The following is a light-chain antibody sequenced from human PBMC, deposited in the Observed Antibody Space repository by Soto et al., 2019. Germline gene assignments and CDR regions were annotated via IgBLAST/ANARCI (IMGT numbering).Light chain of an antibody. Sequence: QSALTQPASVSGSPGQSITISCTGTSNDVGGYNYVSWYQQPPGKAPKLMIYDVSNRPSGVSNRFSGSKSGNTASLTISGLQAEDEADYYCSSYTGSDLVVFGGGTKLTVL. CDR2: DVS. V-gene: IGLV2-14*01. CDR3: SSYTGSDLVV. CDR1: SNDVGGYNY. J-gene: IGLJ2*01.